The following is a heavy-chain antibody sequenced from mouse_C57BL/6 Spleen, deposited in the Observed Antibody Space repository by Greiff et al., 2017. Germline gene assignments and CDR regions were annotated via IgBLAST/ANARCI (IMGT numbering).Heavy chain of an antibody. CDR3: ARGYYGSSNYFDY. D-gene: IGHD1-1*01. Sequence: QVQLQQSGPELVKPGASVKISCKASGYAFSSSWMNWVKQRPGKGLEWIGRIYPGDGDTNYNGKFKGKATLTADNSSSTAYMQLSSLTSEDSAVYFCARGYYGSSNYFDYWGQGTTLTVSS. CDR1: GYAFSSSW. V-gene: IGHV1-82*01. J-gene: IGHJ2*01. CDR2: IYPGDGDT.